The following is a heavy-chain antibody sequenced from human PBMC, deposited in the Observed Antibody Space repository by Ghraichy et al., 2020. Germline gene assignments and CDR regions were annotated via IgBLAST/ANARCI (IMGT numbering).Heavy chain of an antibody. CDR3: TRMNPLFDFWSGYYFDS. J-gene: IGHJ4*02. CDR1: NGSISGCSYY. Sequence: SETLSLTCTVSNGSISGCSYYWGWVRQPPGKGLEWIGTIYYSGSTYYNPSLKSRVTMSIETSKNQFSLKLSSVTAADTAVYYCTRMNPLFDFWSGYYFDSWGQGTLVSVSS. CDR2: IYYSGST. D-gene: IGHD3-3*01. V-gene: IGHV4-39*07.